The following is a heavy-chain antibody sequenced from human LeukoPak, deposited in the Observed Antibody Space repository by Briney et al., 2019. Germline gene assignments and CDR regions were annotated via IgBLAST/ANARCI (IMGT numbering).Heavy chain of an antibody. J-gene: IGHJ6*02. CDR3: ARTSGYSYGNYYYYYGMDV. V-gene: IGHV4-59*08. CDR1: GGSISSYY. D-gene: IGHD5-18*01. CDR2: IYYSGST. Sequence: PSETLSLTCTVSGGSISSYYWSWIRQPPGKGLEWIGYIYYSGSTNYNPSLKSRVTISVDTSKNQFSLKLSSVTAADTAVYYCARTSGYSYGNYYYYYGMDVWGQGTTVTVSS.